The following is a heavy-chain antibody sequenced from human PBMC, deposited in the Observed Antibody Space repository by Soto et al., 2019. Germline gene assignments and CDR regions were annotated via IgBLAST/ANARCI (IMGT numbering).Heavy chain of an antibody. D-gene: IGHD6-13*01. V-gene: IGHV4-34*01. Sequence: SETLSLTCAVYGGSFSGYYWSWIRQPPGKGLEWIGEINHSGSTNYNPSLKSRVTISVDTSKNQFSLKLSSVTAADTAVYYCARGRSSSPPAPYYYYYYGMDVWGQGTTVTVSS. CDR3: ARGRSSSPPAPYYYYYYGMDV. CDR2: INHSGST. J-gene: IGHJ6*02. CDR1: GGSFSGYY.